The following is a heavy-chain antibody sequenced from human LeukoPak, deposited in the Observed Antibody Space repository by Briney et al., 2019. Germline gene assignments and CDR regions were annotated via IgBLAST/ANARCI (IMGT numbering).Heavy chain of an antibody. CDR1: GGSISSSSYY. Sequence: SETLSLTCTVSGGSISSSSYYWGWIRQPPGKGLEWIGSIYYSGSTYYNPSLKILVTISVDTSKNQFSLKLRSVTAADTAVYYCARFSSIAAAFDYWGQGTLVTVSS. V-gene: IGHV4-39*07. D-gene: IGHD6-13*01. CDR2: IYYSGST. J-gene: IGHJ4*02. CDR3: ARFSSIAAAFDY.